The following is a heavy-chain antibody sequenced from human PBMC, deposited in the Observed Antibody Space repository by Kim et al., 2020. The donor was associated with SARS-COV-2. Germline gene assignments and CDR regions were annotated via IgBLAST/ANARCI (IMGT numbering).Heavy chain of an antibody. D-gene: IGHD6-19*01. J-gene: IGHJ4*02. V-gene: IGHV3-53*01. CDR2: GGGT. CDR3: ATRSVSAPR. Sequence: GGGTDYAKSVKGRFSISRDKSKKTLFLQMNGLRAEDTAVYYCATRSVSAPRWGQGTLVTVSS.